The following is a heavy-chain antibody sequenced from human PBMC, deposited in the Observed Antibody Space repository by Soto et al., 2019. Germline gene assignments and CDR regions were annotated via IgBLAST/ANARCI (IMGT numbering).Heavy chain of an antibody. Sequence: QPGGSLRLSCTASGFTFGDYAMSWFRQAPGKGLEWVGFIRSKAYGGTTEYAASVKGRFTISRDDSKSIAYLQMNSLKTEDTAVYYCTRDYYYDILTGSNGYYYYMDVWGKGTTVTVS. D-gene: IGHD3-9*01. V-gene: IGHV3-49*03. CDR2: IRSKAYGGTT. CDR1: GFTFGDYA. CDR3: TRDYYYDILTGSNGYYYYMDV. J-gene: IGHJ6*03.